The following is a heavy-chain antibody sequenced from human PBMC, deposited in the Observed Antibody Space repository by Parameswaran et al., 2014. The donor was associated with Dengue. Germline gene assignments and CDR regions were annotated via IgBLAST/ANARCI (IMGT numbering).Heavy chain of an antibody. CDR2: ISYTGYS. Sequence: VRQAPGKGLEWIGHISYTGYSNYNPSLKSRVTISLDTSKNQFSLRLSSVTAADTAVYYCAKDYENFAFDIWGHGTVVTVSS. V-gene: IGHV4-59*01. CDR3: AKDYENFAFDI. D-gene: IGHD3-16*01. J-gene: IGHJ3*02.